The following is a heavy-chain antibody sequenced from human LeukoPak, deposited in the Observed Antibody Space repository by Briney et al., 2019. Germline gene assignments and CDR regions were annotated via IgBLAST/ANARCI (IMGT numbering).Heavy chain of an antibody. CDR1: GFTFSSYA. CDR3: AINQFSGSYFGY. V-gene: IGHV3-23*01. J-gene: IGHJ4*02. Sequence: GGSLRLSCAASGFTFSSYAMTWVRQATGKGLEWVSTTSGSGSSTYYADSVKGRFTISRDNSKNTLYLQVNSLKAEDSAVYYCAINQFSGSYFGYWGQGMLVTVSS. CDR2: TSGSGSST. D-gene: IGHD1-26*01.